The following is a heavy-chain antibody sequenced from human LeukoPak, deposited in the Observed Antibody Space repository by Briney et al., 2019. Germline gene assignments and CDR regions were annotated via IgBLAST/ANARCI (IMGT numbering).Heavy chain of an antibody. D-gene: IGHD5-12*01. Sequence: GASVKVSCKASGYTFTGYYMHWVRQAPGQGLEWTEWINPNSGGTNYAQKFQGRVTMTRDTSISTAYMELSRLRSDDTAVYYCARRHSVATMAWFDPWGQGTLVTVSS. CDR3: ARRHSVATMAWFDP. J-gene: IGHJ5*02. V-gene: IGHV1-2*02. CDR1: GYTFTGYY. CDR2: INPNSGGT.